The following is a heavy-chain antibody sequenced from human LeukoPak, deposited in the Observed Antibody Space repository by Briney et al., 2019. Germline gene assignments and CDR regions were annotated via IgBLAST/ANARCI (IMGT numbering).Heavy chain of an antibody. Sequence: PGGSLRLSCAASGFTFSSYDMHWVRQATGKGLEWVSAIGTAGDTYYPGSVKGRFTISRENAKNSLYLQMNSLRAGDTAVYYCARAPPHELVLWGGYYYGMDVWAQGTTVTVSS. CDR2: IGTAGDT. D-gene: IGHD6-13*01. CDR3: ARAPPHELVLWGGYYYGMDV. V-gene: IGHV3-13*01. J-gene: IGHJ6*02. CDR1: GFTFSSYD.